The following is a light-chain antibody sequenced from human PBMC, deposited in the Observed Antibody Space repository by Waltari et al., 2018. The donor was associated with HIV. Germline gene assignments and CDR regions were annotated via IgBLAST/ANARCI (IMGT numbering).Light chain of an antibody. CDR3: SSYTSSSTLT. CDR2: DVS. V-gene: IGLV2-14*01. Sequence: QSALTQPASVSGSPGQSITISCTGTSSDVGGYHYVSWYQQHPGKAPKLMIYDVSKRPSGVSNRFSGSKSGNTASLTISGLQAEDEADYYCSSYTSSSTLTFGGGTKLTVL. J-gene: IGLJ3*02. CDR1: SSDVGGYHY.